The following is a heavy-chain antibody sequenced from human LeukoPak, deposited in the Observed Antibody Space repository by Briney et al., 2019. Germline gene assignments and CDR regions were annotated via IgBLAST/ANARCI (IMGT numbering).Heavy chain of an antibody. CDR3: ARDRRPSCSSTSRYDAPQAANWFDP. Sequence: ASVKVSCKASGYTFTTYAMHWVRQAPGQRLEWMGWINAGNGNTKYSQKFQGRVTITRDTSASTAYMELSSLRSEDTAVYYCARDRRPSCSSTSRYDAPQAANWFDPWGQGTLVTVSS. CDR2: INAGNGNT. CDR1: GYTFTTYA. J-gene: IGHJ5*02. D-gene: IGHD2-2*01. V-gene: IGHV1-3*01.